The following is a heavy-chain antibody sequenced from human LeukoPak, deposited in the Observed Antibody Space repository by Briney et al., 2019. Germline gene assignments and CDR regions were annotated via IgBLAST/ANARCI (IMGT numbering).Heavy chain of an antibody. V-gene: IGHV4-34*01. Sequence: VTLSLTCAVYGGSFSGYYWSWIRQPPGKGLEWIGEINHSGSTNYNPSLKSRVTISVDTSKNQFSLKLSSVTAADTAVYYCARGRGYSYGPHNYFDYWGQGTLVTVSS. D-gene: IGHD5-18*01. CDR3: ARGRGYSYGPHNYFDY. CDR2: INHSGST. J-gene: IGHJ4*02. CDR1: GGSFSGYY.